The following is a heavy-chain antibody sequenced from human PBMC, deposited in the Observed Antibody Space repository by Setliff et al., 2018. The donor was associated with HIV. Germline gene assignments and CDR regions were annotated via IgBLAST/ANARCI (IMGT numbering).Heavy chain of an antibody. V-gene: IGHV4-34*01. CDR3: ARRGWNGYEAFDF. D-gene: IGHD5-12*01. J-gene: IGHJ4*02. Sequence: PSETLSLTCAVYGGSFSGYDWNWSWIRQPPGKGLEWIGEINHSGFTNYNPSLKSRVTISVDTSKNQFSLKLSSVTAADTAVYYCARRGWNGYEAFDFWGQGTPVTVSS. CDR1: GGSFSGYD. CDR2: INHSGFT.